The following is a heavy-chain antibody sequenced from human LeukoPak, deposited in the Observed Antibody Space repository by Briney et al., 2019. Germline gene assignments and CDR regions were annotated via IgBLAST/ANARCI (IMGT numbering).Heavy chain of an antibody. CDR1: GFTFSSYA. CDR2: LRGSGGST. CDR3: AKILYDSSGYLDY. V-gene: IGHV3-23*01. Sequence: GRSLRLSCAASGFTFSSYAMSWVRQAPGKGLEWVSALRGSGGSTYYADSVKGRFTISRDNSKNTLYLQMNSLRAEDTAVYYCAKILYDSSGYLDYWGQGTLVTVSS. J-gene: IGHJ4*02. D-gene: IGHD3-22*01.